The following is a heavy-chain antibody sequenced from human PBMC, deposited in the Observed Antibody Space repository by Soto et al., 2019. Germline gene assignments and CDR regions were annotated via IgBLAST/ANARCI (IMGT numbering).Heavy chain of an antibody. V-gene: IGHV3-30-3*01. CDR2: ISYDGSNK. CDR1: GFTFSSYA. Sequence: QVQLVESGGGVVQPGRSLRLSCAASGFTFSSYAMHWVRQAPGKGLEWVAVISYDGSNKYYADSVKGRFTISRDNSKNTLYLQMNSLRAEDTAVYYCARAITIYPDYYYYGMDVWGQGTTVTVSS. D-gene: IGHD3-3*01. J-gene: IGHJ6*02. CDR3: ARAITIYPDYYYYGMDV.